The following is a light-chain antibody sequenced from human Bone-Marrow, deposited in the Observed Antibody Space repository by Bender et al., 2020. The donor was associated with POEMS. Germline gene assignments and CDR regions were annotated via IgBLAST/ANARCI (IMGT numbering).Light chain of an antibody. CDR2: RND. V-gene: IGLV1-47*01. CDR1: NSNVGTNY. J-gene: IGLJ3*02. CDR3: CSYTSRSGLWV. Sequence: QSVLTQPPSASGTPGQRVTISCSGSNSNVGTNYVQWYQRLPGTAPKLLIYRNDERPSGVPDRFSASKSGNTASLTISGLQAEDEADYYCCSYTSRSGLWVFGGGTKVTVL.